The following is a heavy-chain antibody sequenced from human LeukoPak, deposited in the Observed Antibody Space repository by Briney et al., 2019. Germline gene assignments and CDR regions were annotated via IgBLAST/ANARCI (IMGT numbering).Heavy chain of an antibody. CDR3: ATAGVVRWYYFDY. D-gene: IGHD3-3*01. Sequence: GASVKVSCQASGYTFTNYGINWVRQAPGQGLEWMGWNSTSNGDTTYTQKFQGRVTMTEDTSTDTAYMELSSLRSEDTAVYYCATAGVVRWYYFDYWGQGTLVTVSS. CDR1: GYTFTNYG. J-gene: IGHJ4*02. V-gene: IGHV1-18*01. CDR2: NSTSNGDT.